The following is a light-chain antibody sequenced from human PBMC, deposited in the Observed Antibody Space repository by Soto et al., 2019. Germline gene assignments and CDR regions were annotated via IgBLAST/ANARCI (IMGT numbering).Light chain of an antibody. V-gene: IGKV1-5*03. CDR1: QSISTW. Sequence: DIQMTQSPSTLSASVGDRVTITCRASQSISTWLAWYQQEPGKAPKLLIHKASSLQSGVPSRFSGSGSRTEFTLTISSLHHDHFVSYYCQQYNSYSPTFGRGPRVEIK. J-gene: IGKJ1*01. CDR3: QQYNSYSPT. CDR2: KAS.